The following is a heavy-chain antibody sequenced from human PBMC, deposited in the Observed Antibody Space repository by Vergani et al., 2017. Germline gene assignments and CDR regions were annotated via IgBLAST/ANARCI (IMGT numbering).Heavy chain of an antibody. D-gene: IGHD3-3*01. Sequence: EVQLLESGGDLVQPGGSLRLSCAASGFTFIMHAMSWVRQAPGKGLEWVSSISGNNDDVYYADSVKGRFTISRDNAKNSLYLDMSSLRAEDTAVYYCAKVAVVPAKLCAENYYFDYWGQGTLVTVSS. CDR3: AKVAVVPAKLCAENYYFDY. J-gene: IGHJ4*02. V-gene: IGHV3-23*01. CDR1: GFTFIMHA. CDR2: ISGNNDDV.